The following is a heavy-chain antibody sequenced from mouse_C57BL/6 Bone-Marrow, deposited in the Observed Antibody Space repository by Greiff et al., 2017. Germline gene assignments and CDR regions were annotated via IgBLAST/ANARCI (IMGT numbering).Heavy chain of an antibody. V-gene: IGHV1-80*01. Sequence: VQLKESGAELVTPGASVKISCKASGYAFSSYWMNWVKQRPGKGLEWIGQIYPGDGDTNYNGKFKGKATLTADKSSSTAYMQLSSLTSEDSAVYFCAISYYPWFAYWGQGTLVTVSA. CDR1: GYAFSSYW. CDR2: IYPGDGDT. CDR3: AISYYPWFAY. D-gene: IGHD1-1*01. J-gene: IGHJ3*01.